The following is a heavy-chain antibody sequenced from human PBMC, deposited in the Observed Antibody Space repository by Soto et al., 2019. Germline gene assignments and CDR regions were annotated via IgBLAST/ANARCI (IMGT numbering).Heavy chain of an antibody. CDR2: IIPIFGTA. CDR3: ALAVTVYLYDAFDI. Sequence: SVKVSCKASGGTFSSYAISWLRQSPGQGLEWMGGIIPIFGTANYAQKFQGRVTITADESTSTAYMELSSLRSEDTAVYYCALAVTVYLYDAFDIWGQGTMVTVSS. J-gene: IGHJ3*02. V-gene: IGHV1-69*13. D-gene: IGHD2-21*02. CDR1: GGTFSSYA.